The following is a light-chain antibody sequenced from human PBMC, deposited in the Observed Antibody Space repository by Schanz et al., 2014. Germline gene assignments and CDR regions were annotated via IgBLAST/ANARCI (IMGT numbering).Light chain of an antibody. CDR3: QQYGSSRGST. CDR1: RSFSSDY. V-gene: IGKV3-20*01. J-gene: IGKJ2*01. CDR2: GAS. Sequence: EIVLTQSPGTLSLSPGERATLSCRASRSFSSDYLAWYQQKPGQAPRLLIYGASYRATGIPDRFSGGGSGTDFTLTITRLEPEDSAIYHCQQYGSSRGSTFGQGTKLEIK.